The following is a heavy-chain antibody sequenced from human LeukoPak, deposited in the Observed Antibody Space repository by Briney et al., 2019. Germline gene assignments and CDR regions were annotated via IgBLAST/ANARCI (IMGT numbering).Heavy chain of an antibody. J-gene: IGHJ4*02. Sequence: SVKVSCKASGGTFSSYAISWVRQAPGQGLEWMGGIIPIFGTANYAQKFQGRVTITADKSTSTAYMELSSLRSEDTAVYYCAARSSTRAYYFDYWGQGTLVTVSS. D-gene: IGHD2-2*01. CDR2: IIPIFGTA. CDR3: AARSSTRAYYFDY. V-gene: IGHV1-69*06. CDR1: GGTFSSYA.